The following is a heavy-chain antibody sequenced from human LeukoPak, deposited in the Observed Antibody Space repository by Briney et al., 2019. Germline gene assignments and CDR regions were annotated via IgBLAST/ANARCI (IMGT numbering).Heavy chain of an antibody. Sequence: SETLPLTCTVSGGSVSGGNYYCSWIRQSPGKGLEWIGYIHYSGSTVYNPSLKSRVTTSIDTSKNQFSLNLSSVTAADTAVYYCARTGSTGGYWGQGTLVTVSS. CDR1: GGSVSGGNYY. D-gene: IGHD1-1*01. CDR2: IHYSGST. V-gene: IGHV4-61*01. CDR3: ARTGSTGGY. J-gene: IGHJ4*02.